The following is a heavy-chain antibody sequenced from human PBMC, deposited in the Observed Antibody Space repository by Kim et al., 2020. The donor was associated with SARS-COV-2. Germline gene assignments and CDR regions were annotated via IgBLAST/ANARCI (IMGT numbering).Heavy chain of an antibody. D-gene: IGHD4-4*01. J-gene: IGHJ5*01. Sequence: SETLSLTCAVSGGSISSSNWWSWVRQPPGKGLGWIGEIYHSGSTNYNPSLKSRVTISVDKSKNQLSLKLSSVTAADTAVYYCARGFVVHYSNYGSGVNHSWFDSWGQGTLVTVSS. V-gene: IGHV4-4*02. CDR3: ARGFVVHYSNYGSGVNHSWFDS. CDR1: GGSISSSNW. CDR2: IYHSGST.